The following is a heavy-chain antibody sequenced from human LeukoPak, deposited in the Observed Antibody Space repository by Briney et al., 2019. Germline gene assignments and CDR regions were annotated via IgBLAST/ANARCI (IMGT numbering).Heavy chain of an antibody. Sequence: SETLSLTCTVSGGSISSSSYYWGWIRQPPGKGLEWIGSIYYSGSTYYNPSLKSRVTISVDTSKNQFSLKLSSVTAADTAVYYCARHLGVVPAAIAGSGWYDYYGMDVWGQGTTVTVSS. J-gene: IGHJ6*02. CDR1: GGSISSSSYY. V-gene: IGHV4-39*01. CDR2: IYYSGST. D-gene: IGHD2-2*02. CDR3: ARHLGVVPAAIAGSGWYDYYGMDV.